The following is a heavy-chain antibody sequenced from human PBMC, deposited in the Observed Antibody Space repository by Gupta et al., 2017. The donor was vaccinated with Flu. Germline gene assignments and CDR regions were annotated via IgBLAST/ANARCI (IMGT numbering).Heavy chain of an antibody. CDR2: IWHDGSHE. D-gene: IGHD6-19*01. Sequence: QVQLVTSGGGVVHPGKSLSLSCAVSGFTFSRQAMHWVRQAPGKGLEWVAVIWHDGSHEFYADSVKGRFIISRDNSKNTLYLQMNSLRVEDTAVYYCAVEAVAMDYWGQGTLVTVSS. V-gene: IGHV3-33*01. J-gene: IGHJ4*02. CDR1: GFTFSRQA. CDR3: AVEAVAMDY.